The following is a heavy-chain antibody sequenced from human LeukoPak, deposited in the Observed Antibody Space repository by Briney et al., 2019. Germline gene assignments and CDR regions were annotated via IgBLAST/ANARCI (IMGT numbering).Heavy chain of an antibody. CDR3: ARGTTRLCPDY. J-gene: IGHJ4*02. Sequence: SETLSLTCAVSGYAISNGYYWGWIRQPPGKGLEWIGSFYPGGSTYYNPSLKSRVTMSVDTSKNQFSLNLTSVTAADTAVYYCARGTTRLCPDYWGQGTLVIVSS. CDR1: GYAISNGYY. CDR2: FYPGGST. D-gene: IGHD1-7*01. V-gene: IGHV4-38-2*01.